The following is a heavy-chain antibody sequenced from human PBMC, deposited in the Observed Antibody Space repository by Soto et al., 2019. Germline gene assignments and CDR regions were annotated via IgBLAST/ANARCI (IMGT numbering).Heavy chain of an antibody. CDR1: GYTFTSYY. D-gene: IGHD5-12*01. Sequence: GASVKVSCKASGYTFTSYYMHWVRQAPGQGLEWMGIITPSGGSTSYAQKFQGRVTMTRDTSTSTVYMELSSLRSEDTAVYYCARAGSGYDFKQVLGSGAPIDYWGQGTLVTVSS. V-gene: IGHV1-46*01. CDR2: ITPSGGST. CDR3: ARAGSGYDFKQVLGSGAPIDY. J-gene: IGHJ4*02.